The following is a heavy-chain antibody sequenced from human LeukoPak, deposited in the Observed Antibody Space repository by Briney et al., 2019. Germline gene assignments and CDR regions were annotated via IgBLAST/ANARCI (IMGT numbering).Heavy chain of an antibody. CDR1: GFTFSSYW. CDR2: IKQDGSEK. CDR3: ARMKRDSYGSGCDY. D-gene: IGHD5-18*01. Sequence: GGSLRLSCAASGFTFSSYWMSWVRQAPGKGLEWVANIKQDGSEKYYVDSVKGRFTISRDNAKNSLYLQMNSLRAEDTAVYYCARMKRDSYGSGCDYWGQGTLVTVSS. J-gene: IGHJ4*02. V-gene: IGHV3-7*01.